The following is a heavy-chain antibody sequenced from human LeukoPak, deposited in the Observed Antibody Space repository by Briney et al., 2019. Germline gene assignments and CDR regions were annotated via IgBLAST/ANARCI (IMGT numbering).Heavy chain of an antibody. CDR2: IYHSGST. V-gene: IGHV4-59*01. D-gene: IGHD3-16*02. Sequence: PSETLSLTCTASGDSINSYYWSWIRQPPGKGLEWIGYIYHSGSTNYNPSLKSRVTILIDTSKNQFSLKLSSLTAADTAVYYCARGRWGELSLFDSWGRGTLVTVSS. CDR1: GDSINSYY. CDR3: ARGRWGELSLFDS. J-gene: IGHJ5*01.